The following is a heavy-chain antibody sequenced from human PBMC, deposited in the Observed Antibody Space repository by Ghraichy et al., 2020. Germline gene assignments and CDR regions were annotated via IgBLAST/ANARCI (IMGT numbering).Heavy chain of an antibody. Sequence: GGSPRLSCAASGFTFSSFALHWVRQAPGKGLDWVALISYDGSNKYYADSVKGRFTISRDNSKNTLYLQMNSLRVEDTAVYYCARGGETQPDYWGQGTLVTVSS. V-gene: IGHV3-30-3*01. J-gene: IGHJ4*02. CDR3: ARGGETQPDY. CDR2: ISYDGSNK. D-gene: IGHD2-21*01. CDR1: GFTFSSFA.